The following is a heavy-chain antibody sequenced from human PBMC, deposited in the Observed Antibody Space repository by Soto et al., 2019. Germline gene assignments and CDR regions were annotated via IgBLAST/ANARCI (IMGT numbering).Heavy chain of an antibody. V-gene: IGHV3-30*18. J-gene: IGHJ5*02. CDR3: AKDPRASSGWYNWFDP. CDR2: ISYDGSNK. CDR1: GFTFSSYG. Sequence: QVQLVESGGGVVQPGRSLRLSCAASGFTFSSYGMHWVRQAPGKGLEGVAVISYDGSNKYYADSVKGRFTISRDNSKNTLYLQMNSLRAEDTAVYYCAKDPRASSGWYNWFDPWGQGTLVTVSS. D-gene: IGHD6-19*01.